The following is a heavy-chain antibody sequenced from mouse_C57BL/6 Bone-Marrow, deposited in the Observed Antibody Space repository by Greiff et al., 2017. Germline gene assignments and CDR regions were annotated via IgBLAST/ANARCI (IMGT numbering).Heavy chain of an antibody. V-gene: IGHV1-39*01. J-gene: IGHJ2*01. Sequence: EVKLMESGPELVKPGASVKISCKASGYSFTDYNMNWVKQRNGKSLEWIGVINPNYGTTSYNQKFKGKATLTVDQSSSTAYMQLNSLTSEDSAVYYCASGSYLYYFDYWGQGTTLTVSS. CDR3: ASGSYLYYFDY. CDR1: GYSFTDYN. CDR2: INPNYGTT. D-gene: IGHD2-3*01.